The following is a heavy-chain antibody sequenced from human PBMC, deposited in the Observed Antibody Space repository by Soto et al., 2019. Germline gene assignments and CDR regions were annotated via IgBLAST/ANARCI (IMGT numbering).Heavy chain of an antibody. Sequence: ASVKVSCKASGYTFTSYGSSWVRQAPGQGLEWMGWISAYNGNTNYAQKLQGRVTMTTDTSTSTAYMELRSLRSDDTAVYYCAAWGDYENHFPPWGQGTLVTVSS. V-gene: IGHV1-18*01. CDR1: GYTFTSYG. J-gene: IGHJ5*02. CDR2: ISAYNGNT. D-gene: IGHD4-17*01. CDR3: AAWGDYENHFPP.